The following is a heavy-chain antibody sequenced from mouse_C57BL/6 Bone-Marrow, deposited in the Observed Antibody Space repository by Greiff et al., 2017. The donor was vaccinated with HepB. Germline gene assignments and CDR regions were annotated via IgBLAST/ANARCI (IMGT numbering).Heavy chain of an antibody. Sequence: QVQLKESGPELVKPGASVKISCKASGYAFSSSWMNWVKQRPGKGLEWIGRIYPGDGDTNYNGKFKGKSTLTADKSSSTAYMQLSSLTSEDSAVYFCAGAAYYAMDYWGQGTSVTVSS. CDR2: IYPGDGDT. CDR1: GYAFSSSW. J-gene: IGHJ4*01. CDR3: AGAAYYAMDY. V-gene: IGHV1-82*01.